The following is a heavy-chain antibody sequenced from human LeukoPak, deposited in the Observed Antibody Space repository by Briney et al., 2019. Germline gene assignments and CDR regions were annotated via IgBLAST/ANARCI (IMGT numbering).Heavy chain of an antibody. D-gene: IGHD6-19*01. J-gene: IGHJ3*02. Sequence: PGRSLRLSCTGSGFTFGGYLMSWVRQAPGKGLEWVGFIRSQEYGGTTESAASVKDRFIISRDDSKSVAYLQMNSLKTEDTAVYYCTTDSPWLGDAFDIWGQGTMVTVSS. V-gene: IGHV3-49*02. CDR2: IRSQEYGGTT. CDR3: TTDSPWLGDAFDI. CDR1: GFTFGGYL.